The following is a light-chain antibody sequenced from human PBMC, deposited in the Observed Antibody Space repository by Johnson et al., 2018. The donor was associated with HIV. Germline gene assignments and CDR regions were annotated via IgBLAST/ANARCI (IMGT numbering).Light chain of an antibody. CDR1: SSNIGNNY. CDR3: GTWDSSLSIYV. Sequence: HSVLTQPPSVSAAPGQKVTISCSGSSSNIGNNYVSWYQQLPRTAPKLLIYDNNKRPSGIPDRFSGSKSGTSATLGITGLQTGAEADYYCGTWDSSLSIYVFGTGTKVTVL. CDR2: DNN. J-gene: IGLJ1*01. V-gene: IGLV1-51*01.